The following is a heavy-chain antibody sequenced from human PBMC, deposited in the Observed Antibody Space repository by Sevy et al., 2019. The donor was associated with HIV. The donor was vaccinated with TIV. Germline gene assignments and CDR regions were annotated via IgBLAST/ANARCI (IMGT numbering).Heavy chain of an antibody. CDR3: SRGRRCQLGMGYYYYYMDA. J-gene: IGHJ6*03. CDR2: INQDGSEK. CDR1: GFTFSGYW. Sequence: GGSLRLSCAASGFTFSGYWTSWVRQSPGKGLEWVANINQDGSEKYYVDSVKGRFTISRDNAENSLYLPMNSLRAEDTAVYYCSRGRRCQLGMGYYYYYMDAWGKGTTVTVSS. V-gene: IGHV3-7*01. D-gene: IGHD7-27*01.